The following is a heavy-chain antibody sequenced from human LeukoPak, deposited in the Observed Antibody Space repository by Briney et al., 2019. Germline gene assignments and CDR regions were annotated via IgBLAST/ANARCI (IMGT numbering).Heavy chain of an antibody. J-gene: IGHJ4*02. CDR3: ATGRGPSPLVLVYFDY. D-gene: IGHD2-8*02. Sequence: GASVKVSCKASGYTFTSYGISWVRQAPGQGLEWMGWISAYNGNTNYAQKLQGRVTMTTDTSTSTAYMGLSRLRSEDTAVYYCATGRGPSPLVLVYFDYWGQGTPVTVSS. V-gene: IGHV1-18*01. CDR2: ISAYNGNT. CDR1: GYTFTSYG.